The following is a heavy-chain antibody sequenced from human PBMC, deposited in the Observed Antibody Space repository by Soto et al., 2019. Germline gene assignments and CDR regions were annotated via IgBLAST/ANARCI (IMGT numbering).Heavy chain of an antibody. CDR2: ISYDGNDT. CDR3: AKGAGDRLSLGMDV. J-gene: IGHJ6*02. D-gene: IGHD1-26*01. V-gene: IGHV3-30*18. Sequence: GGSLRLSCAASGFSISDYGMEWVRQAPGKGLEWVALISYDGNDTYYADSVKGRFTISRDNSKDTLFLQMTGLLAEDTAVYYCAKGAGDRLSLGMDVWGQGTTVTVSS. CDR1: GFSISDYG.